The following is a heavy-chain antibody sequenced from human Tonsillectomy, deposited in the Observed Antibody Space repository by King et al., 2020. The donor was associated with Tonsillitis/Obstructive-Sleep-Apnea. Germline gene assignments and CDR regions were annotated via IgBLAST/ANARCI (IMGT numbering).Heavy chain of an antibody. CDR2: ISYSGST. D-gene: IGHD3-10*01. J-gene: IGHJ5*02. V-gene: IGHV4-59*01. Sequence: QLQESGPGLVKPSETLSLTCSVSGGSIINYYWSWVRQPPGRGLEWIGSISYSGSTKYNPSLKSRVTISVDTSKNQFSLRLSSVTAADTAVYFCARWTGSGYLNWFDPWGQGTLVTVSS. CDR1: GGSIINYY. CDR3: ARWTGSGYLNWFDP.